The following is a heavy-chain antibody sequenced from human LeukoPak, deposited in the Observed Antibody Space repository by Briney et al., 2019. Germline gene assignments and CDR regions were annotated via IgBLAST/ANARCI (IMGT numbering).Heavy chain of an antibody. J-gene: IGHJ4*02. CDR1: GFTFSSYG. V-gene: IGHV3-30*18. CDR3: AKDRIAAAVNTFDY. CDR2: ISYDGSNK. Sequence: GRSLGLSCAASGFTFSSYGMHWVRQAPGKGLEWVAVISYDGSNKYYADSVKGRFTISRDNSKNTLYLQMNSLRAEDTAVYYCAKDRIAAAVNTFDYWDQGTLVTVSS. D-gene: IGHD6-13*01.